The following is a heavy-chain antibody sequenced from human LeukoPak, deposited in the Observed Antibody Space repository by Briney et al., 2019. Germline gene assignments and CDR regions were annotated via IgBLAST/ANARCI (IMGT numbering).Heavy chain of an antibody. J-gene: IGHJ5*02. D-gene: IGHD3-22*01. CDR3: ARLSYYDSSGYSP. CDR2: IYHSGST. Sequence: PSETLSLTCAVSGGSISSGGYSWSWIRQPPGKGLEWIGYIYHSGSTYYNPSLKSRVTISVDRSKNQFSLKLSSVTAADTAVYYCARLSYYDSSGYSPWGQGTLVTVSS. CDR1: GGSISSGGYS. V-gene: IGHV4-30-2*01.